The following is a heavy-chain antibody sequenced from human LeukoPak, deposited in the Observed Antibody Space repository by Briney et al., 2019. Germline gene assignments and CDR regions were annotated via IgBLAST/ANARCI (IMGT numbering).Heavy chain of an antibody. CDR1: GGSISSSNW. V-gene: IGHV4-4*02. D-gene: IGHD4-23*01. J-gene: IGHJ4*02. CDR3: VRVDNGGNYFDY. Sequence: SGTLSLTCAVSGGSISSSNWWSWVRQPPGKGLEWIGEIYHSGSTNYNPSLKSRVTISADTSKNQFSLRLSSVTAADTAVYYCVRVDNGGNYFDYWGQGTLVTVSS. CDR2: IYHSGST.